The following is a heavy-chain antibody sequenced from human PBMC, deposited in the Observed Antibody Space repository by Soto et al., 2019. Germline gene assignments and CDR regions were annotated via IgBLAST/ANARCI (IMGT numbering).Heavy chain of an antibody. V-gene: IGHV4-59*01. D-gene: IGHD2-2*01. CDR3: ARGLRYCSSTSCYPKTTYYFDY. CDR1: GGSISSYY. Sequence: SETLSLTCTVSGGSISSYYWSWIRQPPGKGLEWIGYIYYSGSTNYNPSLKSRVTISVDTSKNQFSLKLSSVTAADTAVYYCARGLRYCSSTSCYPKTTYYFDYWGQGTLVTVSS. CDR2: IYYSGST. J-gene: IGHJ4*02.